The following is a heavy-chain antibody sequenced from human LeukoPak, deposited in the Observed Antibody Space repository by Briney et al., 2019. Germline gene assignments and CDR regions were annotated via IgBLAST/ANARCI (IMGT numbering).Heavy chain of an antibody. CDR3: ARDPGYCSGGSCCRNNWFDP. J-gene: IGHJ5*02. Sequence: ASVKVSCKASGYTFTGYYMHWVRQAPGQGLEWMGIINPSGGSTSYAQKFQGRVTMTRDMSTSTAYMELSSLRSEDTAVYYCARDPGYCSGGSCCRNNWFDPWGQGTLVTVSS. CDR1: GYTFTGYY. CDR2: INPSGGST. V-gene: IGHV1-46*01. D-gene: IGHD2-15*01.